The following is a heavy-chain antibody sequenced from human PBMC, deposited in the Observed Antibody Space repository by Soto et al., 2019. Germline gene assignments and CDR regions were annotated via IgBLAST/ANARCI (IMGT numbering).Heavy chain of an antibody. CDR2: IYPGDSDT. CDR1: GYSFTSYW. J-gene: IGHJ5*02. Sequence: GESLKISCKGSGYSFTSYWIGWVRQVPGKGLEWMGIIYPGDSDTRYSPSFQGQVTISADKSISTAYLQWSSLKASDTAMYYCARSAYSSGWPYNWFDPWGQGTLVTVSS. V-gene: IGHV5-51*01. CDR3: ARSAYSSGWPYNWFDP. D-gene: IGHD6-19*01.